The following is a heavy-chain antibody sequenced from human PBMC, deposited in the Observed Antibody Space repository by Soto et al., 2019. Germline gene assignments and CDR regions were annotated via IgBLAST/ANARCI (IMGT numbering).Heavy chain of an antibody. CDR3: AREGIYCSGGSCSYWFDP. J-gene: IGHJ5*02. V-gene: IGHV4-34*01. CDR2: INHSGST. Sequence: QVQLQQWGAGLLKPSETLSLTCAVYGGSFSGYYWSWIRQPPGKGLEWIGEINHSGSTNYNPSLKSRVTIAVDTYKNQFSLKLSSVTAADTAVYYCAREGIYCSGGSCSYWFDPWGQGTLVTVSS. D-gene: IGHD2-15*01. CDR1: GGSFSGYY.